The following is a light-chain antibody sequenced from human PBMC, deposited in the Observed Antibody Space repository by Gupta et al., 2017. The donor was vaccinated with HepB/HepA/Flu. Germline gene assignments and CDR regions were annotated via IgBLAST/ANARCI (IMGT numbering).Light chain of an antibody. V-gene: IGKV1-33*01. CDR1: QDISNY. Sequence: IQMTQSPSSLSASVGDRVTITCQASQDISNYLNWYQQKPGKAPKLLIYDASNLETGVPSRFSGSGSGTDFTFTISSLQPEDIATYYCQQEDNLPFTFGHGTKVDIK. CDR2: DAS. J-gene: IGKJ3*01. CDR3: QQEDNLPFT.